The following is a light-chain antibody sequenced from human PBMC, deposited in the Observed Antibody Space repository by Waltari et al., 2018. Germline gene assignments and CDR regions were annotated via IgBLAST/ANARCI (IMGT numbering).Light chain of an antibody. CDR3: MQALQTPLT. CDR2: MGS. J-gene: IGKJ1*01. CDR1: QSLLHSNGYNY. Sequence: DIVMTQSPLSLPVTPGEPASIPCRSSQSLLHSNGYNYFDCHLQKPGQSPQLLIYMGSNRASGVPDRFSGSGLGTDFTLKISSVEAEDVGVYYCMQALQTPLTFGQGTKVEIK. V-gene: IGKV2-28*01.